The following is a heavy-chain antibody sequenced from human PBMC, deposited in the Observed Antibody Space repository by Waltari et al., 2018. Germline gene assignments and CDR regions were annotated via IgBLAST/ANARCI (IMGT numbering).Heavy chain of an antibody. V-gene: IGHV3-74*01. CDR2: MKGDGSAT. J-gene: IGHJ4*02. Sequence: EVYLVESGGGLVQPGGSLRLSCAASGFTFSIYWMHWVRQGPGKGLVWVSRMKGDGSATDYVDSVRGRFTISRDNARNTVYLQMNSLRADDTGVYYCTRDLHVAAVDYWGQGTLVTVSS. D-gene: IGHD6-13*01. CDR1: GFTFSIYW. CDR3: TRDLHVAAVDY.